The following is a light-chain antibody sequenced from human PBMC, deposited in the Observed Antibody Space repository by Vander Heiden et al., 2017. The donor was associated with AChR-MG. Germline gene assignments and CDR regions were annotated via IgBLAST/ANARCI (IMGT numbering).Light chain of an antibody. CDR1: SGSVSTSYY. CDR2: STN. V-gene: IGLV8-61*01. J-gene: IGLJ3*02. Sequence: QTVVTQEPSFSVSPGGTVTLTCGLRSGSVSTSYYPSWYQQTPGQAPRMLIYSTNIRSSEVPDRFSGSILGNKAALTITGAQADDESDYYCLLSLSGGMWVFGGGTKLTVL. CDR3: LLSLSGGMWV.